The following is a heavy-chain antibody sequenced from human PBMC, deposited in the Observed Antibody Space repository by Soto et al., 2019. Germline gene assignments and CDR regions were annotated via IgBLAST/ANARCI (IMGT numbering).Heavy chain of an antibody. V-gene: IGHV4-31*03. D-gene: IGHD3-3*02. J-gene: IGHJ4*02. CDR2: IYYRGST. CDR3: ARWRPTPLAHFDY. CDR1: GGSISSGGYY. Sequence: PSETLSLTCTVSGGSISSGGYYWSWIRQHPGKGLEWIGYIYYRGSTYYNPSLKSRLTISVDTSENQFSLKLGSVTAADTAVYYCARWRPTPLAHFDYWGQGTLVTVSS.